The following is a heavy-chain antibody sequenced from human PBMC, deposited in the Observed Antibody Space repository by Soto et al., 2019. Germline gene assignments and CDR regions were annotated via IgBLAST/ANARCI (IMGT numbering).Heavy chain of an antibody. CDR3: ASSPGVQPLLEGFDY. CDR1: GYSFTSYW. D-gene: IGHD2-21*02. J-gene: IGHJ4*02. Sequence: PGESLKISCKGSGYSFTSYWISWVRQMPGKGLEWMGRIDPSDSYTNYSPSFQGLVTISSDKSSTTAYLQWSSLKASDTAMYYYASSPGVQPLLEGFDYWGQGTLVTVSS. V-gene: IGHV5-10-1*01. CDR2: IDPSDSYT.